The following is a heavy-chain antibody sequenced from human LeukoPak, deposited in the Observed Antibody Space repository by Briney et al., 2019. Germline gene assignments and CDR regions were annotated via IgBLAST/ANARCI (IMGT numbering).Heavy chain of an antibody. CDR2: ISRSNIYK. Sequence: GGSLRMSCAASGFTFSSYNMNWVRQAPGKGLEWVSSISRSNIYKYYADSVKGRFTISRDNAKNSLYLQMNSLRAEDTAVYFCARGRYDSSGYYALFNYWGQGTLVTVSS. V-gene: IGHV3-21*01. CDR1: GFTFSSYN. J-gene: IGHJ4*02. CDR3: ARGRYDSSGYYALFNY. D-gene: IGHD3-22*01.